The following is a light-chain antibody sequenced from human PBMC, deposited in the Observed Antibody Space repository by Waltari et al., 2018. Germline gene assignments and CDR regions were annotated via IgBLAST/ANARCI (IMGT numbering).Light chain of an antibody. J-gene: IGLJ2*01. Sequence: QSALTQPASVSGSPGQSVTISGTGPSNDIGGSTDVSWYQQRPGKAPKLIIYDVNNRPSGVSGRFSGSKSGNTASLTISGLQAEDETDYYCSSFTRTVLFGGGTKLTVL. CDR3: SSFTRTVL. CDR2: DVN. V-gene: IGLV2-14*01. CDR1: SNDIGGSTD.